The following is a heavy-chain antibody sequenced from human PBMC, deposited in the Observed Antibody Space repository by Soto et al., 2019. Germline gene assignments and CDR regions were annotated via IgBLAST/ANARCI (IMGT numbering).Heavy chain of an antibody. V-gene: IGHV1-18*01. CDR1: GYSFSSYA. CDR3: ARGGYYDSSGSRNYFYYGMNV. Sequence: QVQLVQSGAEVKKPGASVKVSCKASGYSFSSYAINWVRQAPGQGLEWLGWVSPYDGYTNYAQILQGRVSMTTDTSTKTAYMEVRSLRSDDTAVYYCARGGYYDSSGSRNYFYYGMNVWGQGTTVTVSS. J-gene: IGHJ6*02. D-gene: IGHD3-22*01. CDR2: VSPYDGYT.